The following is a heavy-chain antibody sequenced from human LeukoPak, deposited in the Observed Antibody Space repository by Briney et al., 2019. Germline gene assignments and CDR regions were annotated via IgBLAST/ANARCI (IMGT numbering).Heavy chain of an antibody. V-gene: IGHV3-15*01. CDR3: ATDQGYGSGSYYWFDP. D-gene: IGHD3-10*01. CDR2: IKSKTDGGTT. Sequence: KPGGSLRLSCAASGFTFSNAWMSWVRQAPGKGLEWVGRIKSKTDGGTTDYAAPVKGRFTSSRDDSKNTMYLQMNSLKTEDTAVYYCATDQGYGSGSYYWFDPWGQGTLVTVSS. CDR1: GFTFSNAW. J-gene: IGHJ5*02.